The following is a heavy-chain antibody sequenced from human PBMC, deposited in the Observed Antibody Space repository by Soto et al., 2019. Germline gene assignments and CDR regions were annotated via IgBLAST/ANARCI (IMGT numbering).Heavy chain of an antibody. CDR2: INSDSTTT. CDR3: AKDLSH. CDR1: GFTFSSYA. J-gene: IGHJ4*02. V-gene: IGHV3-48*02. Sequence: PGGSLRLSCAASGFTFSSYAMHWVRQAPGKGLEWISYINSDSTTTFHADSVKGRFTVSRDNAKNSLYLQMSSLRHEDTAVYYCAKDLSHWGQGPLVPVSS.